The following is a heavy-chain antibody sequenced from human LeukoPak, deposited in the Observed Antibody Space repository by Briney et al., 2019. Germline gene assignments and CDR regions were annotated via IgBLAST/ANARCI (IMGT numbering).Heavy chain of an antibody. CDR2: INAGNGNT. CDR1: GYTFTSYA. CDR3: ARKRGFRATVVTSDYYYGMDV. D-gene: IGHD4-23*01. V-gene: IGHV1-3*01. J-gene: IGHJ6*02. Sequence: PGASVKVSCKASGYTFTSYAMHWVRQAPGQRLEWMGWINAGNGNTKYSQKFQGRVTITRDTSASTAYMELSSLRSEDTAVYYCARKRGFRATVVTSDYYYGMDVWGQGTTVTVSS.